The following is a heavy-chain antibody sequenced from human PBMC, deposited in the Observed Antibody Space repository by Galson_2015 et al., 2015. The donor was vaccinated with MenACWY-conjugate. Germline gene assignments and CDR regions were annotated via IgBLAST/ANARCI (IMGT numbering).Heavy chain of an antibody. J-gene: IGHJ4*02. CDR3: ARAVAGVKYYFDF. D-gene: IGHD6-19*01. V-gene: IGHV4-59*03. CDR1: GGSISTYF. CDR2: IYYTGST. Sequence: SETLSLTCTVSGGSISTYFWSWFRQPPGKGLEWIGYIYYTGSTHYNPSLKSRVTISVDTSKNEFSLKLSSVTAADTAVYYCARAVAGVKYYFDFWGQGTLVTVSS.